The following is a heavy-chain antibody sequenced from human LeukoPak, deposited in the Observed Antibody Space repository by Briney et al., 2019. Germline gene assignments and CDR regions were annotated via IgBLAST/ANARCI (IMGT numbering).Heavy chain of an antibody. CDR3: ARVPRYSGSYPNWFDP. CDR1: GGSISSGDYY. V-gene: IGHV4-30-4*08. Sequence: SQTLSLTCTVSGGSISSGDYYWGWIRQPRGKGLEWIGCIYYSGSTYYNPSLKSRVTISVDTSKNQFSLKLSSVTAPGTGVYYCARVPRYSGSYPNWFDPWGRATLVTVSS. J-gene: IGHJ5*02. CDR2: IYYSGST. D-gene: IGHD1-26*01.